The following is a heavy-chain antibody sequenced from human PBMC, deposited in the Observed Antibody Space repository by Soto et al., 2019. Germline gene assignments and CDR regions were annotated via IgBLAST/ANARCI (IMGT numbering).Heavy chain of an antibody. Sequence: ASVKVSCKASGFTFSSSGIHWVRQARGQRLEWIGWIVVGSGNTNYAQKFQERVTITRDMSTSTAYMELSSLRSEDTAVYYCAADHSRYFDWLGAFDIWGQGTMVTVSS. J-gene: IGHJ3*02. D-gene: IGHD3-9*01. CDR3: AADHSRYFDWLGAFDI. V-gene: IGHV1-58*02. CDR1: GFTFSSSG. CDR2: IVVGSGNT.